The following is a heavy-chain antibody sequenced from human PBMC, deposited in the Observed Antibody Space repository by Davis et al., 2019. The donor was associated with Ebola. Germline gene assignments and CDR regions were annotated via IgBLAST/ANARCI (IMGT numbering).Heavy chain of an antibody. CDR2: VYYGKT. D-gene: IGHD1-26*01. V-gene: IGHV4-59*01. CDR1: GDSMSRYY. CDR3: ARDHDPYGGRYKYRPPNAFDL. Sequence: ESLKISCTVSGDSMSRYYWNWIRQAPGKTPEWIGYVYYGKTIYNPSLKSRATIFVDTSKNAFSLKLTSVTAADTAVYYCARDHDPYGGRYKYRPPNAFDLWGPGTLVAVSS. J-gene: IGHJ3*01.